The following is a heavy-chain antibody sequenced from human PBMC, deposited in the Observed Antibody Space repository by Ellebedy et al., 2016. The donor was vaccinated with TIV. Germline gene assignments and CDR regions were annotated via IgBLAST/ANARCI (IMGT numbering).Heavy chain of an antibody. CDR2: LSGSGGTT. J-gene: IGHJ6*02. V-gene: IGHV3-23*01. CDR1: GFTFSSYA. CDR3: AKVQGNILTGYFDPPFYDYAMDV. Sequence: GGSLRLXXAASGFTFSSYAMSWVRQAPGKGLEWVSVLSGSGGTTYYADSVKGRFTISRDNSKNTVYLQMNSLRAEDTAVYYCAKVQGNILTGYFDPPFYDYAMDVWGQGTTVTVSS. D-gene: IGHD3-9*01.